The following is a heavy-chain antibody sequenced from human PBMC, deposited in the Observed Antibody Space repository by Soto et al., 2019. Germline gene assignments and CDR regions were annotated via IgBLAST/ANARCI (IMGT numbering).Heavy chain of an antibody. CDR2: IIPIFGTA. CDR1: GGTFSSYA. CDR3: RVSYYYYGMDV. V-gene: IGHV1-69*06. J-gene: IGHJ6*02. Sequence: GASVKVSCKASGGTFSSYAISWVRQAPGQGVEWMGGIIPIFGTANYAQKFQGRVTITADKSTSTAYMELSSLRSEDTAVYYCRVSYYYYGMDVWGQGTTVTVYS.